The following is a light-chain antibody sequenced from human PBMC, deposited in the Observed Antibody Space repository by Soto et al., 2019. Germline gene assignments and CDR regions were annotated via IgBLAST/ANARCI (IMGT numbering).Light chain of an antibody. CDR1: QSISTY. CDR3: QQGYSVPFX. V-gene: IGKV1-39*01. Sequence: DIQMTQSPSSLSASVGDRVTITCRASQSISTYLNWFQEKPGKAPKLLIYAASSLQSGVPSRFSGSGSGTDFTLTISSLQPEDFATYYCQQGYSVPFXXXXGXXVDIK. J-gene: IGKJ3*01. CDR2: AAS.